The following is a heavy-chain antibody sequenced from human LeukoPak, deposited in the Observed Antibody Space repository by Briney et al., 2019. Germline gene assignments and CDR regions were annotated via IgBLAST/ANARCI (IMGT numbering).Heavy chain of an antibody. CDR2: IKQDGSEK. D-gene: IGHD6-19*01. V-gene: IGHV3-7*01. J-gene: IGHJ4*02. Sequence: GGSLRLSCAASGFTFSSYWMSWVRQAPGRGLEWVANIKQDGSEKYYVDSVKGRFTISRDNAKNSLYLQMNSLRAEDTAVYYCARDFTAVAGTVDYWGQGTLVTVSS. CDR3: ARDFTAVAGTVDY. CDR1: GFTFSSYW.